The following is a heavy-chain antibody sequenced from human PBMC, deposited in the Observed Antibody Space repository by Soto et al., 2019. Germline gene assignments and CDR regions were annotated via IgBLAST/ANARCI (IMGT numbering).Heavy chain of an antibody. D-gene: IGHD6-13*01. V-gene: IGHV1-69*06. CDR2: IIPLFDTA. J-gene: IGHJ4*02. CDR1: GGTFSNYA. Sequence: QVHLVQSGAEVKEPGSSVKVSCKASGGTFSNYAVSWVRQAPGQGLEWMGGIIPLFDTANYAQKFQGRVTIVADKSTATDYMELSRLRSDETAVYYCARTPFPMASAGTYYFDYWGQGTLVTVSS. CDR3: ARTPFPMASAGTYYFDY.